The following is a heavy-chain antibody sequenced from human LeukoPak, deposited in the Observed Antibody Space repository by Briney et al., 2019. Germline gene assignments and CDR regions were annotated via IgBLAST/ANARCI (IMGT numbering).Heavy chain of an antibody. J-gene: IGHJ5*02. D-gene: IGHD6-13*01. CDR1: GYTFTSYG. CDR3: ARVYSSSWYGWFDP. V-gene: IGHV1-18*01. CDR2: ISAYNGNT. Sequence: ASVKASCKASGYTFTSYGISWVRQAPGQGLEWMGWISAYNGNTNYAQKLQGRVTMTTDTSTSTAYMELRSLRSDDTAVYYCARVYSSSWYGWFDPWGQGTLVTVSS.